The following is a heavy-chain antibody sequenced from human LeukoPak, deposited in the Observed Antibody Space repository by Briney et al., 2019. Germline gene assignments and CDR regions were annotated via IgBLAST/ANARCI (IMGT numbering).Heavy chain of an antibody. J-gene: IGHJ4*02. CDR1: GFTVSSNY. D-gene: IGHD2-15*01. CDR3: AREGYCSGGSCEY. Sequence: GGSLRLSCAASGFTVSSNYMSWVRQAPGKGLEWVSVIYSGGSTYYADSVKGRSTISRDNSKNTLYLQMNSLRAEDTAVYYCAREGYCSGGSCEYWGQGTLVTVSS. CDR2: IYSGGST. V-gene: IGHV3-53*01.